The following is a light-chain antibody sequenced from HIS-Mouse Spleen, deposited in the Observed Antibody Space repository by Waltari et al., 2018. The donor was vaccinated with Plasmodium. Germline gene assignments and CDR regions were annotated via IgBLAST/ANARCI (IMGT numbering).Light chain of an antibody. CDR2: EGS. CDR3: CSYAGSYTLV. CDR1: SSDVGGYNY. Sequence: QSALTQPRSVSGSPGQSVTISCPGTSSDVGGYNYVSWYQQHPGKAPKLMIYEGSKRPSGVPDRFSGSKSGNTASLTISGLQAEDEADYYCCSYAGSYTLVFGGGTKLTVL. J-gene: IGLJ2*01. V-gene: IGLV2-11*01.